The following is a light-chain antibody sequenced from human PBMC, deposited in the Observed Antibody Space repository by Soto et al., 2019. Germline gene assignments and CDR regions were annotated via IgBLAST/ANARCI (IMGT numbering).Light chain of an antibody. V-gene: IGKV3-20*01. CDR1: QSVSSN. Sequence: EIVMTQSPATLSVSPGERATLSCRASQSVSSNLAWYQQKPGQAPRLLIYAASRRATGIPDRFSGSGSGTDFTLTINRLEPEDFAVYYCQQYGSSPWTFGQGTKVDIK. J-gene: IGKJ1*01. CDR2: AAS. CDR3: QQYGSSPWT.